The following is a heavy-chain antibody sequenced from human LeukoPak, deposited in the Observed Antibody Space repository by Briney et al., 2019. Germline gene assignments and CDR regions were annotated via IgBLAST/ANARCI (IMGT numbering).Heavy chain of an antibody. CDR1: GFTFSSYG. Sequence: PGRSLRLSCAASGFTFSSYGMHWVRQAPGKGLEWVAVISYDGSNKYYADSVKGRFTISRDNSKNTLYLQMNSLRAEDTAVYYCAKDGLLVRRSIFDYWGQGTLVTVSS. J-gene: IGHJ4*02. D-gene: IGHD6-13*01. CDR3: AKDGLLVRRSIFDY. CDR2: ISYDGSNK. V-gene: IGHV3-30*18.